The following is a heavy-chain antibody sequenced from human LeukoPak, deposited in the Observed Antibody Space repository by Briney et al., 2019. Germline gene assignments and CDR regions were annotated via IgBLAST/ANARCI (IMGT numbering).Heavy chain of an antibody. Sequence: GGSLRLSCAASGFTSSSYGMHCVRQAPGKGLERVALIWYEGRNKYYADSVKGRLTLSRDNSKNTLYLQMNSLRAEHTAEYYCARVSYGSGSYFYYYYYMDVWGKGTTVTISS. CDR2: IWYEGRNK. CDR1: GFTSSSYG. V-gene: IGHV3-30*02. CDR3: ARVSYGSGSYFYYYYYMDV. J-gene: IGHJ6*03. D-gene: IGHD3-10*01.